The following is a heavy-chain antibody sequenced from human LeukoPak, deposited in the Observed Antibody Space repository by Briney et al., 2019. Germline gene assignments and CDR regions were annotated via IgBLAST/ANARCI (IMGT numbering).Heavy chain of an antibody. J-gene: IGHJ4*02. CDR3: VRDRSTTTVTRFDS. CDR1: RFSFSNFW. CDR2: INEDGSEK. D-gene: IGHD4-17*01. V-gene: IGHV3-7*01. Sequence: PGGSLRLSCVASRFSFSNFWMIWVRQAPGKGLEWVANINEDGSEKSYVDSVKGRFTISRDNAKNSLYLQMNSLRAEDTAVYYCVRDRSTTTVTRFDSWGQGTLVTVSS.